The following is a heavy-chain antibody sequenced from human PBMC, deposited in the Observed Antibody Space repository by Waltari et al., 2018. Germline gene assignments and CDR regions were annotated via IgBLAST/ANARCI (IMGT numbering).Heavy chain of an antibody. J-gene: IGHJ5*02. D-gene: IGHD2-8*01. CDR3: ARVMRNWFDP. V-gene: IGHV4-39*07. Sequence: QLQLQESGPGLVKPPETLSPTCTVPGGSISSSSYYWGWIRQPPGKGLEWIGSIYYSGSTYYNPSLKSRVTISVDTSKNQFSLKLSSVTAADTAVYYCARVMRNWFDPWGQGTLVTVSS. CDR2: IYYSGST. CDR1: GGSISSSSYY.